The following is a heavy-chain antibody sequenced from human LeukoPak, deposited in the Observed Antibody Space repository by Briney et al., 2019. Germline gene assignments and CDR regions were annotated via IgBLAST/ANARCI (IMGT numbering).Heavy chain of an antibody. V-gene: IGHV1-69*04. CDR1: GGTFCSYA. Sequence: SVKVSCKASGGTFCSYAISWLRQAPGQGLEWMGRIIPILGIANYAQKFQGRVTITADKSTSTAYMELSSLRSEDTAVYYCAREADFGDSSGYYPDYWGQGTLVTVSS. CDR3: AREADFGDSSGYYPDY. CDR2: IIPILGIA. J-gene: IGHJ4*02. D-gene: IGHD3-22*01.